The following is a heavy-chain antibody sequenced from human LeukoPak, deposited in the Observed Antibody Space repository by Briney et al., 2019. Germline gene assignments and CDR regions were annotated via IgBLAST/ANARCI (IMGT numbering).Heavy chain of an antibody. CDR1: GFTFSSYS. J-gene: IGHJ4*02. Sequence: GGSLRLSCAASGFTFSSYSMNWVRQAPGKGLEWVSYIGSSSSTIYYADSVKGRFTISRDNAKNSLYLQMNSLRAEDTAVYYCAGAYDYVWGSYRPYYFDYWGQGTLVTVSS. CDR3: AGAYDYVWGSYRPYYFDY. V-gene: IGHV3-48*01. CDR2: IGSSSSTI. D-gene: IGHD3-16*02.